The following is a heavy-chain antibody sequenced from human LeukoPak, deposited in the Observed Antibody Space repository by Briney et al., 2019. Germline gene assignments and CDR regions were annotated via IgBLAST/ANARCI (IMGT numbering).Heavy chain of an antibody. Sequence: KPSETLSLTCTVSGGSISTYYWSWIRQPPGKGLEWIGYIYYSGSTNYNPSLKSRVTISVDTSKNQFSLKLSSVTAADTAVYYCARVAYCGGDWPCPIDYWGQGTLVTVSS. CDR2: IYYSGST. CDR1: GGSISTYY. J-gene: IGHJ4*02. CDR3: ARVAYCGGDWPCPIDY. D-gene: IGHD2-21*02. V-gene: IGHV4-59*01.